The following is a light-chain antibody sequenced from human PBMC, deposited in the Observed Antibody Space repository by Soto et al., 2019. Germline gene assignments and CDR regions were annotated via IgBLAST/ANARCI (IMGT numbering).Light chain of an antibody. CDR3: QQSHSIPYT. CDR1: QTISSY. J-gene: IGKJ2*01. CDR2: AAS. Sequence: DIQMTQSPSSLSASVGDRVTITCRASQTISSYLNWYQQKPGKAPKLLIYAASILQNGVPSRFSGSGSGTDFTLTISSLQPEDFASYYCQQSHSIPYTFGQGTKLEIK. V-gene: IGKV1-39*01.